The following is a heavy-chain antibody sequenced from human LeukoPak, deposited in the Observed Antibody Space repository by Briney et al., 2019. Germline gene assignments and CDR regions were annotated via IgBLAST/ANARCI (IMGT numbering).Heavy chain of an antibody. V-gene: IGHV3-7*01. CDR1: GFTFSSYW. J-gene: IGHJ4*02. CDR2: INLDGSDK. CDR3: ARDTRYFDY. Sequence: GGSLRLSCAASGFTFSSYWMSWVRQAPGKGLEWVGNINLDGSDKYYGDSVKGRFTISRDNAKNSLYLQMNSLRAEDTAVYYCARDTRYFDYWGQGNMVTVSS.